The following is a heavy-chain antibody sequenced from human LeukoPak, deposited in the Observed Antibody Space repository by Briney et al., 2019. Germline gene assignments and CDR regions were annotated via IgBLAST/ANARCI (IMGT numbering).Heavy chain of an antibody. CDR2: MSYDGSNK. D-gene: IGHD6-13*01. CDR1: GFTFSSYG. V-gene: IGHV3-30*18. J-gene: IGHJ3*02. CDR3: AKAGAPDSSSWYLNAFDI. Sequence: GGSLTLSCPASGFTFSSYGMHWVRQAPAKGRDGVAVMSYDGSNKYYADSVKGRFTISRDNSKNTLYLQVNSLRAEDTAVYYCAKAGAPDSSSWYLNAFDIWGQGTMVTVSS.